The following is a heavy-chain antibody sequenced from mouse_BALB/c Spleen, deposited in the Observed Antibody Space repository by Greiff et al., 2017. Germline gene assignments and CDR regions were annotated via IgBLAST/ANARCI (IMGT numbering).Heavy chain of an antibody. CDR3: TGERAY. CDR2: IRLKSDNYAT. J-gene: IGHJ3*01. CDR1: GFTFSSYW. Sequence: EVKVVESGGGLVQPGGSMKLSCVASGFTFSSYWMSWVRQSPEKGLEWVAEIRLKSDNYATHYAESVKGKFTISRDDSKSRLYLQMNSLRAEDTGIYYCTGERAYWGQGTLVTVSA. V-gene: IGHV6-3*03.